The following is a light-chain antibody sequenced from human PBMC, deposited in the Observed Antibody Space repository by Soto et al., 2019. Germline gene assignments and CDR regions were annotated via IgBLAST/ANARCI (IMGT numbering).Light chain of an antibody. CDR3: QQYNNWPIT. V-gene: IGKV3-15*01. Sequence: MTQSPSSVSASVGDRVTITCRASQSVSSHLAWYQQKPGQPPRLLIYGASTRATGIPARFSGSGSGTEFTLTISSLQSEDFAVYYCQQYNNWPITFGQGTRLEI. J-gene: IGKJ5*01. CDR2: GAS. CDR1: QSVSSH.